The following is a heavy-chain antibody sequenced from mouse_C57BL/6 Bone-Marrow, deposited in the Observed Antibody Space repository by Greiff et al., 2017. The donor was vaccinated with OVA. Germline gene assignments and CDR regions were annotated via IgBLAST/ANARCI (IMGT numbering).Heavy chain of an antibody. CDR2: ISDGGSYT. V-gene: IGHV5-4*03. CDR3: ARGLLLRTWYFDV. CDR1: GFTFSSYA. D-gene: IGHD1-1*01. Sequence: EVKLVESGGGLVKPGGSLKLSCAASGFTFSSYAMSWVRQTPEKRLEWVATISDGGSYTYYPDNVKGRFTISRDNAKNNLYLQMSHLKSEDTAMYYCARGLLLRTWYFDVWGTGTTVTVSS. J-gene: IGHJ1*03.